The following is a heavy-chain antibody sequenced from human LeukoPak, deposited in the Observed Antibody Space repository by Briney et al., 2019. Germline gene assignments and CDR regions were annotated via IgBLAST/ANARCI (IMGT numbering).Heavy chain of an antibody. J-gene: IGHJ4*02. D-gene: IGHD3-22*01. CDR3: ARDYYDSSGYYYFDY. Sequence: ASVKVSCKASGYTFTGYSMHWVRQAPGQGLEWMGWINPNSGGTNYAQKFQGRVTMTGDTSISTAYMELSRLRSDDTAVYYCARDYYDSSGYYYFDYWGQGTLVTVSS. CDR2: INPNSGGT. CDR1: GYTFTGYS. V-gene: IGHV1-2*02.